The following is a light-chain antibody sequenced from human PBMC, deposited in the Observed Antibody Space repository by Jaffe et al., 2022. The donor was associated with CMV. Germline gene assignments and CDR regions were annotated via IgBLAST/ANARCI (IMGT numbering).Light chain of an antibody. CDR2: HKD. CDR1: SLSNYY. V-gene: IGLV3-19*01. J-gene: IGLJ3*02. CDR3: NSRDSSGDHVV. Sequence: SSELTQDPTVSVALGQTVRITCQGDSLSNYYASWYQQKPGQAPLLIIYHKDKRPSGIPDRISGSSSGNTASLTITGAQAEDEADYYCNSRDSSGDHVVFGGGTKLTVL.